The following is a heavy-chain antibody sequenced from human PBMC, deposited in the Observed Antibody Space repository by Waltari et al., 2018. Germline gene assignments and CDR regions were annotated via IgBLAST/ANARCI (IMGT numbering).Heavy chain of an antibody. CDR3: ATLLGEQQLVLPDAFDI. Sequence: QVQLVQSGAEVKKPGSSVKVSCKASGGTFSSYAISWVRQAPGQGLEWMGGIIPIFGTANYAQKFQGRVTITADESTSTAYMELSSLRSEDTAVYYCATLLGEQQLVLPDAFDIWGQGTMVTVSS. D-gene: IGHD6-13*01. J-gene: IGHJ3*02. CDR2: IIPIFGTA. V-gene: IGHV1-69*01. CDR1: GGTFSSYA.